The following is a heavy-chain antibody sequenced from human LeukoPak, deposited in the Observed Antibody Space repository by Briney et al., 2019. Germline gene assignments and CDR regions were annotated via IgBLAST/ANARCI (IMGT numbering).Heavy chain of an antibody. Sequence: ASVKVSCKASGGTFSSYAISWVRQAPAQGLEWMGRIIPILGIANYAQKFQGRVTITADKSTSTAYMELSSLRSEDTAVYYCARDLRSSSWYVEYEDWGQGTLVTVSS. D-gene: IGHD6-13*01. CDR2: IIPILGIA. V-gene: IGHV1-69*04. CDR3: ARDLRSSSWYVEYED. J-gene: IGHJ4*02. CDR1: GGTFSSYA.